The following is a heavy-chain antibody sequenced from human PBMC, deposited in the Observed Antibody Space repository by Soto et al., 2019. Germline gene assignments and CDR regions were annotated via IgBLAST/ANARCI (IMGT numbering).Heavy chain of an antibody. V-gene: IGHV3-30-3*01. CDR2: ISYHGLTT. CDR3: ARDPLALRPEDYYFDY. D-gene: IGHD6-6*01. Sequence: QVQLVESGGGVVQPGRSLRLSCAASGFTFSNYAMHWVRQAPGEGLEWVAVISYHGLTTIYADSVKGRFTISRDNSKYMLHLQMNSLRAEDTAVYYCARDPLALRPEDYYFDYWGQRTLVTVSS. CDR1: GFTFSNYA. J-gene: IGHJ4*02.